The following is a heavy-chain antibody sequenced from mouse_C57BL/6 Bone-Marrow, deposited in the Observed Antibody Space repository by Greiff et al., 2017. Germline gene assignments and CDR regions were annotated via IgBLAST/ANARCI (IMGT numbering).Heavy chain of an antibody. D-gene: IGHD2-3*01. CDR3: ARQDGYSHFDY. CDR1: GFTFSSYG. Sequence: DVMLVESGGDLVKPGGSLKLSCAASGFTFSSYGMSWVRQTPDKRLEWVATISSGGSYTYYPDSVKGRFTISRDNAKNTLYLQMSSLKSEDTAMYYCARQDGYSHFDYWGQGTTLTVSS. J-gene: IGHJ2*01. V-gene: IGHV5-6*02. CDR2: ISSGGSYT.